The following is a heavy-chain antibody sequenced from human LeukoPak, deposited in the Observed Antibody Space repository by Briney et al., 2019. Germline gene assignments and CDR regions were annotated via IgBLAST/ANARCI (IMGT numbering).Heavy chain of an antibody. V-gene: IGHV4-34*01. CDR1: GGSFSEYY. Sequence: PSETLSLTCAVYGGSFSEYYWSWIRQSPGKGLEWIAEINHSGSTNYNPSLKSRVTISVDTSKNQFSLKLSSVTAADTAVYYCARAMRTMIVVVITSRVYYFDYWGQGTLVTVSS. J-gene: IGHJ4*02. CDR2: INHSGST. CDR3: ARAMRTMIVVVITSRVYYFDY. D-gene: IGHD3-22*01.